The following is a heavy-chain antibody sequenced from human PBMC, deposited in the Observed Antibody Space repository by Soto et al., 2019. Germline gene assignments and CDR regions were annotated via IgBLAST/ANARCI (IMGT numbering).Heavy chain of an antibody. J-gene: IGHJ4*02. CDR3: ARSVEGHFDY. CDR1: GFTCRIYS. Sequence: GGSLRLSCAASGFTCRIYSMNWVRQAPGKGLEWISYMTSDTKTIKYADSVKGRFTITRDNDKNSVYLQMTSLRDEDTAVYYCARSVEGHFDYWGQGTLVTVSS. CDR2: MTSDTKTI. D-gene: IGHD6-19*01. V-gene: IGHV3-48*02.